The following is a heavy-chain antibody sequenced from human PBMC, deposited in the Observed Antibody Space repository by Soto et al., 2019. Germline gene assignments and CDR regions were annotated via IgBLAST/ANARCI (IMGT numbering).Heavy chain of an antibody. CDR2: INRSGRT. CDR3: ARIDRGDV. CDR1: GGSFSGYY. J-gene: IGHJ6*02. Sequence: SETLSLTCAVYGGSFSGYYWSWIRQPPGKGLEWIGEINRSGRTNYNPSLKSRVIISVDTSKNQFSLKLSSVTAADTAVYYCARIDRGDVWGQGTTVTVSS. D-gene: IGHD3-9*01. V-gene: IGHV4-34*01.